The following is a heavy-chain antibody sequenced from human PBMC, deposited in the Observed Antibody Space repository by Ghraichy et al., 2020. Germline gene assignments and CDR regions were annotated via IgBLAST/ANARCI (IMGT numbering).Heavy chain of an antibody. D-gene: IGHD2-2*02. CDR1: GDSVSSNSAA. V-gene: IGHV6-1*01. CDR2: TYYRSKWYN. J-gene: IGHJ6*02. Sequence: SQTLSLTCAISGDSVSSNSAAWNWIRQSPSRGLEWLGRTYYRSKWYNDYALSVKSRITINPDTSKNQFSLQLNSVTPEDTAVYYCARLPPFGRDCSSTSCYSHYGMDVWGQGTTVTVSS. CDR3: ARLPPFGRDCSSTSCYSHYGMDV.